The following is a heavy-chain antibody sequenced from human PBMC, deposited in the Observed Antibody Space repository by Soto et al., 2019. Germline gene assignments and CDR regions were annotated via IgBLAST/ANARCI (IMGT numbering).Heavy chain of an antibody. V-gene: IGHV3-23*01. CDR1: GFTFSSYA. Sequence: GGSLRLSCAASGFTFSSYAMSWVRQAPGKGLEWVSAISGSGGSTYYADSVKGRFTISRDNSKNTLYLQMNSLRAEDTAVYYCAKEIKQWLVGIGTTVDYWGQGTLVTVSS. D-gene: IGHD6-19*01. J-gene: IGHJ4*02. CDR3: AKEIKQWLVGIGTTVDY. CDR2: ISGSGGST.